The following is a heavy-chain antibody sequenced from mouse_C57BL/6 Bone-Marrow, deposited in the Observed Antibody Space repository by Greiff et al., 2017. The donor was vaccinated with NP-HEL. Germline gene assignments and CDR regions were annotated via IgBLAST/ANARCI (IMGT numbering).Heavy chain of an antibody. V-gene: IGHV5-6*01. J-gene: IGHJ1*03. Sequence: EVKLMESGGDLVKPGGSLKLSCAASGFTFSSYGMSWVRQTPDKRLEWVVTISSGGSYTYYPDSVKGRGTISRDNAKNTLYLQMSSLKSEDTAMYYCARNYGSSYWYFDVWGTGTTVTVSS. CDR1: GFTFSSYG. D-gene: IGHD1-1*01. CDR3: ARNYGSSYWYFDV. CDR2: ISSGGSYT.